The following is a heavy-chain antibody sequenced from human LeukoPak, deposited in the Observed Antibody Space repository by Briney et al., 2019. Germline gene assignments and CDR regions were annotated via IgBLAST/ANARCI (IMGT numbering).Heavy chain of an antibody. CDR3: AIRYNWNDWFDP. CDR2: MNPNSGNT. V-gene: IGHV1-8*01. Sequence: ASVKVSCKASGYTFTSYAINWVRQATGQGLEWMGWMNPNSGNTGYAQKFQGRVTMTRNTSISIAYMELTSLRSEDTAVYYCAIRYNWNDWFDPWGQGTLVTVSS. J-gene: IGHJ5*02. CDR1: GYTFTSYA. D-gene: IGHD1-1*01.